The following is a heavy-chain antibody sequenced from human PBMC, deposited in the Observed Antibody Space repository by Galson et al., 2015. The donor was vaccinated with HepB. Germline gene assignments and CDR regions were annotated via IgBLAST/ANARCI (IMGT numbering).Heavy chain of an antibody. CDR3: ASAGGSSDAFDI. D-gene: IGHD6-6*01. V-gene: IGHV4-39*01. CDR2: IYYSGST. CDR1: GGSISSSSYY. J-gene: IGHJ3*02. Sequence: ETLSLTCTVSGGSISSSSYYWGWIRQPPGKGLEWIGSIYYSGSTYYNPSLKSRVTISVDTSKNQFSLKLSSVTAADTAVYYCASAGGSSDAFDIWGQGTMVTVSS.